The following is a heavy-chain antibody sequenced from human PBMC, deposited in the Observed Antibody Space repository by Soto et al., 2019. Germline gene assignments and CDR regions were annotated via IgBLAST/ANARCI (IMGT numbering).Heavy chain of an antibody. CDR2: TYHTGST. V-gene: IGHV4-59*13. Sequence: SETLSLTCTISGGSFGNNYWSWIRQAPGKGLEWIRYTYHTGSTKYNSSLKSRATISVDTSKNQFSLTLNSAAAADTAVYYCATDSAGRGPFDPWGQGILVTVSS. CDR3: ATDSAGRGPFDP. J-gene: IGHJ5*02. CDR1: GGSFGNNY. D-gene: IGHD3-10*01.